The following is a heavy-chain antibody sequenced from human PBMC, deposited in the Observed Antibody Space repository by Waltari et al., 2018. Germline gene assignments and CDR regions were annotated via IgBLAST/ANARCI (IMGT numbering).Heavy chain of an antibody. CDR3: AKRGPRELLRLSWIPYFDF. V-gene: IGHV3-23*01. CDR1: GFSFTSYA. J-gene: IGHJ4*02. Sequence: EVQLLESGGALVQPGGSLRLSCAASGFSFTSYAMYWVRQAPGKGVGGVSGISGRGFTTYYAEAVKGRCTISRDNSQNTLFLQMNSLGAEDTALYYCAKRGPRELLRLSWIPYFDFWGLGTLVTVSS. D-gene: IGHD1-26*01. CDR2: ISGRGFTT.